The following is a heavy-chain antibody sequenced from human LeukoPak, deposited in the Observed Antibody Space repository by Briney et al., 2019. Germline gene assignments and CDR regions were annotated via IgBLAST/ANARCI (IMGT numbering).Heavy chain of an antibody. CDR3: TRDPRHFDS. J-gene: IGHJ5*01. CDR1: GFTFSSYG. CDR2: ILYDGSNK. V-gene: IGHV3-30*03. D-gene: IGHD6-6*01. Sequence: GGSLRLSCVASGFTFSSYGMHWVRQAPGKGLEWVAVILYDGSNKYYGDSVKGRFTISRDKSKNTLYLQMSSLRVEDTAVYYCTRDPRHFDSCGQGTLVTVSS.